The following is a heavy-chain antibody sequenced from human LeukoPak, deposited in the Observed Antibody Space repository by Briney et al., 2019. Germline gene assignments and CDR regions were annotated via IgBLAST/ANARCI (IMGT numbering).Heavy chain of an antibody. CDR1: GFTLSSYV. V-gene: IGHV3-23*01. D-gene: IGHD5-18*01. CDR2: ISGSGGST. J-gene: IGHJ6*04. Sequence: GGSLRLSCAASGFTLSSYVMSWVRQAPGKGLEWVSTISGSGGSTYYADSVKGRFTISRDNSKNTLYLQMNSLRAEDTAVYYCAKGGYTQIDYGMDVLGKGTTVTVSS. CDR3: AKGGYTQIDYGMDV.